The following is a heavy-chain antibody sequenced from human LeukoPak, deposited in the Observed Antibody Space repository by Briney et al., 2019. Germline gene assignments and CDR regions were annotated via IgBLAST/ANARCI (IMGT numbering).Heavy chain of an antibody. CDR1: EFTFSSYW. CDR2: INSDGSTT. CDR3: ARAGYYRFDY. Sequence: PAGSLRLSCAASEFTFSSYWMHWVRQAPGTGPVWVARINSDGSTTNYADSVQGRFTISRDNAKNTLFLQMNSLRAEDKAVYYCARAGYYRFDYWGQGTLVTVSS. V-gene: IGHV3-74*01. D-gene: IGHD3-22*01. J-gene: IGHJ4*02.